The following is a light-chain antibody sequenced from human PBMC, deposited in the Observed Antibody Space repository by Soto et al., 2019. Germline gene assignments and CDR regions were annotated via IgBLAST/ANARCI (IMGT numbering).Light chain of an antibody. V-gene: IGKV1-5*03. Sequence: DIQMTQSPSTLSASVGDRVTITCRASQSISSWLAWYQQKPGKAPKLLIYKASSLESGVPSRFSGSGSGTEFTLTISILQPDDLETNCSQQYNSYLYTFGQGTKLEIK. CDR1: QSISSW. CDR2: KAS. J-gene: IGKJ2*01. CDR3: QQYNSYLYT.